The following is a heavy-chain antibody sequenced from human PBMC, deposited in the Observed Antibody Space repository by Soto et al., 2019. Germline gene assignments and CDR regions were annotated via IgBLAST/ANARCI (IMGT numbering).Heavy chain of an antibody. V-gene: IGHV3-48*02. CDR3: ARDTSHGVTVGGLDS. CDR2: ITSGLTA. D-gene: IGHD2-21*02. J-gene: IGHJ4*02. CDR1: GFIFGGSN. Sequence: EVQLVESGGGLVQPGGSLRLSCAASGFIFGGSNMNWVRQDTGKGVEWVSHITSGLTAHYADFVQGRFNISRDNAKNSLYLEMNDLRDEDTAVYYCARDTSHGVTVGGLDSWGQGTLVTVSS.